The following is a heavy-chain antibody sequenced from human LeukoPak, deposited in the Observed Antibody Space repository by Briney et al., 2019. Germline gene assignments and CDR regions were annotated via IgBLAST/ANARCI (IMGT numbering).Heavy chain of an antibody. Sequence: GGSLRLSCAASGFTFSSYAMTWVRQAPGKGLEWVSAISAGGGSAYYADSVKGRFTISRDNSKNTLYLQLNSLRAEDTAVYYCAKAGGWTNYFDYWGQGTLVTVSS. V-gene: IGHV3-23*01. CDR3: AKAGGWTNYFDY. J-gene: IGHJ4*02. CDR2: ISAGGGSA. D-gene: IGHD6-19*01. CDR1: GFTFSSYA.